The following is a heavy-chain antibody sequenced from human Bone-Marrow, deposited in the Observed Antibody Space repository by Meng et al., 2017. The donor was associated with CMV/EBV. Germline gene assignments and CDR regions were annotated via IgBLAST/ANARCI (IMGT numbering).Heavy chain of an antibody. V-gene: IGHV3-21*01. Sequence: GESLKISCAASGFTFSSYSMNWVRQAPGKGLEWVSSISNSSSYIYYADSVKGRFTISRDNAKNSLYLQMNSLRAEDTAVYYCARAGPLPAATDYYYYYGMDVWGQGTTVTVSS. CDR2: ISNSSSYI. CDR1: GFTFSSYS. J-gene: IGHJ6*02. CDR3: ARAGPLPAATDYYYYYGMDV. D-gene: IGHD2-2*01.